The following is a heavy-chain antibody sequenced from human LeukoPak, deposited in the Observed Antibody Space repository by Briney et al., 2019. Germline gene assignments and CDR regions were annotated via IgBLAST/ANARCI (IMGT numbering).Heavy chain of an antibody. D-gene: IGHD6-19*01. Sequence: GGSLRLSCAASEFTFSNYEMTWVRQAPGKGLEWVSYISSSGSTVYYADSVKGRFTISRDNAKNSLYLRMNSLRAEDTAVYYCARDLSSGWYLSSASYYFDYWGQGTLVTVSS. CDR2: ISSSGSTV. J-gene: IGHJ4*02. V-gene: IGHV3-48*03. CDR3: ARDLSSGWYLSSASYYFDY. CDR1: EFTFSNYE.